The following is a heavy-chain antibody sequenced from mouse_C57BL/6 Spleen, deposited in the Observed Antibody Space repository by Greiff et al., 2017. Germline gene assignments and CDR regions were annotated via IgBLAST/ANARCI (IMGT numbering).Heavy chain of an antibody. V-gene: IGHV5-16*01. CDR2: INYDGSST. D-gene: IGHD1-1*01. Sequence: EVNVVESEGGLVQPGSSMTLSCTASGFTFSDYYMAWVRQVPEKGLEWVANINYDGSSTYYLDSLKSRFIISRDNAKNILYLQKSSLKSEDTATYYCARGSSSFAYWGQGTLVTVSA. CDR3: ARGSSSFAY. CDR1: GFTFSDYY. J-gene: IGHJ3*01.